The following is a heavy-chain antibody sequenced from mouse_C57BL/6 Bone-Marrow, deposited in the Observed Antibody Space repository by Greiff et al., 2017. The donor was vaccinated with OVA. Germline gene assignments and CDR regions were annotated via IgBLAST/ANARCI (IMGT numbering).Heavy chain of an antibody. J-gene: IGHJ2*01. CDR1: GYAFSSSW. CDR2: IYPGDGDT. Sequence: VHLVEPGPELVKPGASVKISCKASGYAFSSSWMNWVKQRPGQGLEWIGRIYPGDGDTNYNGKFKGKATLTVDKSSSTAYMQLSSLTAEDSAVYFCARGPYFDYWGQGTTLTVSS. V-gene: IGHV1-82*01. CDR3: ARGPYFDY.